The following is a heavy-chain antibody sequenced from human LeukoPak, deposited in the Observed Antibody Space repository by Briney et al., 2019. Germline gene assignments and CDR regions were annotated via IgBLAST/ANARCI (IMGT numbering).Heavy chain of an antibody. CDR1: GFTFSSYS. CDR2: ISSSSSYI. CDR3: ARSIEDSRSAFDI. V-gene: IGHV3-21*01. J-gene: IGHJ3*02. D-gene: IGHD2-15*01. Sequence: GGSLRLSCAASGFTFSSYSMNWVRQAPGKGLEWVSSISSSSSYIYYADSVKGRFTISRDNAKNSMYLQMNSLRAEDTAVYYCARSIEDSRSAFDIWGQGTMVTVSS.